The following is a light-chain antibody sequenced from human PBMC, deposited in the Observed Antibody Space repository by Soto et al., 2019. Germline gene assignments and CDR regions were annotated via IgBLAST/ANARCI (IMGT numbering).Light chain of an antibody. J-gene: IGLJ3*02. V-gene: IGLV2-14*01. CDR3: SSYTSSSTWV. CDR1: SSDVGGYNY. Sequence: QSALTQPASVSGSPGQSITISCTGTSSDVGGYNYVSWYQQHPGKAPKLMIYEVINRPSGVSNRCSGSKSGNTASLTISGLQAEDEADYYCSSYTSSSTWVFGGGTKLTVL. CDR2: EVI.